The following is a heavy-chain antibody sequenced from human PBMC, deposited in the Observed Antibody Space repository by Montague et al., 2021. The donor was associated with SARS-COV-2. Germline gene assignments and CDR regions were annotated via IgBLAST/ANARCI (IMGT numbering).Heavy chain of an antibody. CDR1: GFTFSGHA. Sequence: SLRLSWAASGFTFSGHAMSWVRQAPGEGLEWVSGISDGGTSTYYADSVKGRLIISRDNSKSTLYLQIHSLRAEDTAVYYCAKDLETSGWYTFFFDSWGQGTLVTVSS. CDR3: AKDLETSGWYTFFFDS. D-gene: IGHD6-19*01. J-gene: IGHJ4*02. CDR2: ISDGGTST. V-gene: IGHV3-23*01.